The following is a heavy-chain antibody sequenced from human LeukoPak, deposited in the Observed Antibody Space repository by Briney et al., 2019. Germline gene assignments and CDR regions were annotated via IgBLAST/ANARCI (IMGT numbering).Heavy chain of an antibody. V-gene: IGHV1-18*01. Sequence: GASVKVSCKASGYTFTSYGISWVRQAPGQGLEWMGWISAYNGNTNYAQKLQGRVTTTTDTSTSTAYMELRSLRSDDTAVYYCARSSPVPHCSGGSCYSLADAFDIWGQGTMVTVSS. CDR3: ARSSPVPHCSGGSCYSLADAFDI. J-gene: IGHJ3*02. CDR1: GYTFTSYG. CDR2: ISAYNGNT. D-gene: IGHD2-15*01.